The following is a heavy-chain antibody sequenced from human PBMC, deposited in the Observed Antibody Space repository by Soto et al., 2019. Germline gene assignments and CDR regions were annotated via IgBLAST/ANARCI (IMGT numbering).Heavy chain of an antibody. CDR1: GGPLSRGAFP. J-gene: IGHJ5*01. CDR3: ARAVSRYCISGTCPPIWFDS. V-gene: IGHV4-30-2*01. D-gene: IGHD2-15*01. CDR2: ICHSGST. Sequence: SGTLYLTCAVSGGPLSRGAFPWGRIRAPPGEGPVWIGYICHSGSTYYNSSLKSRVTISVDRSKNQFSLKLSSVTAADTVVYYCARAVSRYCISGTCPPIWFDSWGQGTLGTVSS.